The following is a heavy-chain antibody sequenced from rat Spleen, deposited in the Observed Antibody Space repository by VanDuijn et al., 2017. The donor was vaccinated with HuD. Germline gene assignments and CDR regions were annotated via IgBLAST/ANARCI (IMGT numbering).Heavy chain of an antibody. Sequence: EVQLVESGGGLVQPGRSLKLSCAASGFTFSNYDMAWVRQAPTKGLEWVASISSDGRRNYYRDSVKGRFTISRDNAKSTLYLQMDSLRSEDTATYYCARQVTALDYWGQGVMATVSS. CDR1: GFTFSNYD. V-gene: IGHV5-25*01. CDR2: ISSDGRRN. CDR3: ARQVTALDY. J-gene: IGHJ2*01. D-gene: IGHD1-10*01.